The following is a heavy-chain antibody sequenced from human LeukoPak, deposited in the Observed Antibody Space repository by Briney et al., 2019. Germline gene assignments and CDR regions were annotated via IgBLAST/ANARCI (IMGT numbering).Heavy chain of an antibody. Sequence: SETLSLTCTVSGGSISSYYWSWIRQPPGKGLEWIEEINHSGSTNYNPSLKSRVTISVDTSKNQFSLKLSSVTAADTAVYYCARDRVGYCSSTSCPTHYYYYGMDVWGQGTTVTVSS. CDR2: INHSGST. V-gene: IGHV4-34*01. CDR1: GGSISSYY. CDR3: ARDRVGYCSSTSCPTHYYYYGMDV. J-gene: IGHJ6*02. D-gene: IGHD2-2*01.